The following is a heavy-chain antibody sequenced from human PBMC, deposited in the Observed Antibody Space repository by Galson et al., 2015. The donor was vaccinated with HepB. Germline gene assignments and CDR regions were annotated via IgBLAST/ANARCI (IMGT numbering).Heavy chain of an antibody. V-gene: IGHV3-64D*06. CDR3: VKEDRSGNLYYGMDV. CDR2: FDCDGGST. CDR1: GFTFSSCS. Sequence: SLRLSCAASGFTFSSCSMHWVRQAPGKGLECVSGFDCDGGSTYHADSVKGRFTISRDNFKNMLYLQMSSLRAEDTAVYYCVKEDRSGNLYYGMDVWGQGTTVTVSS. J-gene: IGHJ6*02. D-gene: IGHD3-22*01.